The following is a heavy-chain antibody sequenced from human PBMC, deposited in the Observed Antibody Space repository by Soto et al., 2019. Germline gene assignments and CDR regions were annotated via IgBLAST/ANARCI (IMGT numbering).Heavy chain of an antibody. CDR2: ISYDGSNK. J-gene: IGHJ3*02. V-gene: IGHV3-30-3*01. CDR1: GFTFSSYA. CDR3: ARGSFGIVGGKGAFDI. Sequence: QVQLVESGGGVVQPGRSLRLSCAASGFTFSSYAMHWVRQAPGKGLEWVAVISYDGSNKYYADSVKGRFTISRDNSKNTLYLQMNSLRAEDTAVYYCARGSFGIVGGKGAFDIWGQGTMVTVSS. D-gene: IGHD1-26*01.